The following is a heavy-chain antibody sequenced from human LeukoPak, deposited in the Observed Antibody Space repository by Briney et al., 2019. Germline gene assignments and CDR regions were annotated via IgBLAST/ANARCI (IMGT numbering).Heavy chain of an antibody. D-gene: IGHD3-22*01. Sequence: GGSLRLSCAASGFTFSSYGMHWVRQAPGKGLGWVAFIRYDGSNKYYADSVKGRFTISRDNSKNTLYLQMNSLRAEDTAVYYCAKDTPQDYYDSSGSFDYWGQGTLVTVSS. V-gene: IGHV3-30*02. CDR1: GFTFSSYG. J-gene: IGHJ4*02. CDR2: IRYDGSNK. CDR3: AKDTPQDYYDSSGSFDY.